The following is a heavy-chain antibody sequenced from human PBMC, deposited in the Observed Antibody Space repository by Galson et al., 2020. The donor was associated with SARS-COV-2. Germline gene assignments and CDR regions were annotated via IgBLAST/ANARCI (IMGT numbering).Heavy chain of an antibody. CDR3: ARPAGIAVAGTRYSGVVDY. Sequence: QLGESLKISCAASGFTFSSYAMHWVRQAPGKGLEWVAVISYDGSNKYYADSVKGRFTISRDNSKNTLYLQMNSLRAEDTAVYYCARPAGIAVAGTRYSGVVDYWGQGTLVTVSS. CDR1: GFTFSSYA. CDR2: ISYDGSNK. V-gene: IGHV3-30*04. J-gene: IGHJ4*02. D-gene: IGHD6-19*01.